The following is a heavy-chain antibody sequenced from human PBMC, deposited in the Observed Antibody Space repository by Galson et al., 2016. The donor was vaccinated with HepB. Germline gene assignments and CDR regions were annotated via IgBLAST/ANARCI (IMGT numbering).Heavy chain of an antibody. D-gene: IGHD2-15*01. CDR2: INAGNGNT. CDR1: GYTFTSYG. Sequence: SVKVSCKASGYTFTSYGISWVRQAPGQRLEWMGWINAGNGNTKYSQKFQGRVTITRDTSASTVYMELSSLRSEDTAVYYCARELFYYYYGMDVWGQGTTVTVSS. CDR3: ARELFYYYYGMDV. J-gene: IGHJ6*02. V-gene: IGHV1-3*01.